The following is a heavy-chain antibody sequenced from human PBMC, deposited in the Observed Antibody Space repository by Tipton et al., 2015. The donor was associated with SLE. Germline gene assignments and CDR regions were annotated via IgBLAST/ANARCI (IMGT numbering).Heavy chain of an antibody. V-gene: IGHV3-30*02. CDR3: ARDQDSSSDY. D-gene: IGHD6-6*01. CDR2: IRYDGSNK. CDR1: GFTFSSYG. Sequence: SLRLSCAASGFTFSSYGMHWVRQAPGKGLEWVAFIRYDGSNKYYADSVKGRFTISRDNAKNSLYLQMNSLRAEDTAVYYCARDQDSSSDYWGQGTLVTVSS. J-gene: IGHJ4*02.